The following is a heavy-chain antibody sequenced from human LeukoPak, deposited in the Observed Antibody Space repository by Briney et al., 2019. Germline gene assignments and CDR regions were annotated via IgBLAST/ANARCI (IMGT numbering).Heavy chain of an antibody. Sequence: SETLSLTCTVSGGSISSYYWSWIRQPAGKGLEWIGRIYTSGSTNYNPSLRSRVTMSVDTSKNQFSLKLSSVTAADTAVYYCARGAYDSSGYPEYFQHWGQGTLVTVSS. CDR1: GGSISSYY. CDR2: IYTSGST. V-gene: IGHV4-4*07. J-gene: IGHJ1*01. CDR3: ARGAYDSSGYPEYFQH. D-gene: IGHD3-22*01.